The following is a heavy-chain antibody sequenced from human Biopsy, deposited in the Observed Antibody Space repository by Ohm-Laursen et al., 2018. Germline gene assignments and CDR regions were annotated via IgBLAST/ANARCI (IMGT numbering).Heavy chain of an antibody. D-gene: IGHD2-8*01. V-gene: IGHV1-2*02. CDR2: INCKTGAT. CDR3: ARDPLNGHKHFDY. J-gene: IGHJ4*02. Sequence: SVKVSCKASSYTFTDYNIHWMRQAPGQGLEWLGYINCKTGATNYAQKFQGTATMTRDTSISTAYLALGSLRSADTAIYYCARDPLNGHKHFDYWGQGSLVNVSS. CDR1: SYTFTDYN.